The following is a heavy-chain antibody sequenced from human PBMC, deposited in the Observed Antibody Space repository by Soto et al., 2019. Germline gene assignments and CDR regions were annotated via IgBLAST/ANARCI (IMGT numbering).Heavy chain of an antibody. CDR3: VRGDNWNDEASDY. V-gene: IGHV3-33*01. CDR1: GFMFGNHG. Sequence: GGSLRLSCAASGFMFGNHGMHWVRQAPGKGLEWVAVIWSDGNNRYYADSVKGRFTISRDNSKNTLYLQMNSLRAEDTAVYYCVRGDNWNDEASDYWGQGTLVTVSS. J-gene: IGHJ4*02. D-gene: IGHD1-1*01. CDR2: IWSDGNNR.